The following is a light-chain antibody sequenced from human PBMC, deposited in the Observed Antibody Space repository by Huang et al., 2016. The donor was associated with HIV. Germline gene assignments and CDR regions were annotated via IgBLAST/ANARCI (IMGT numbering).Light chain of an antibody. J-gene: IGKJ1*01. V-gene: IGKV3-20*01. CDR2: GAS. CDR3: QQYGSAWT. CDR1: QRVSSSY. Sequence: EIVLTQSPGPLSLSPGDRAPLACRASQRVSSSYLAWYQQKPGQAPRPLIYGASSRAPGIPERLSGWGAVTDFTLTISRLEPEDFAVDYCQQYGSAWTFGQGTKVEIK.